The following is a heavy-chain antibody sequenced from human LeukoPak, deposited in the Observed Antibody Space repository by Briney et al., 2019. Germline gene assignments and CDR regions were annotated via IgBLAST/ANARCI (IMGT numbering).Heavy chain of an antibody. D-gene: IGHD3-9*01. CDR1: GGSISSSSYY. J-gene: IGHJ4*02. Sequence: SETLSLTCTVPGGSISSSSYYWGWIRQPPGKGLEWIGSIYYSGSTYYNPSLKSRVTISVDTSKNQFSLKLSSVTAADTAVYYCARWVDLTVYWGQGTLVTVSS. CDR2: IYYSGST. CDR3: ARWVDLTVY. V-gene: IGHV4-39*07.